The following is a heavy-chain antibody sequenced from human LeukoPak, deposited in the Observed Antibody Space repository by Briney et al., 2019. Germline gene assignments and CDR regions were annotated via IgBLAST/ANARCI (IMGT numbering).Heavy chain of an antibody. V-gene: IGHV3-9*01. J-gene: IGHJ4*02. Sequence: GRSLRLSCAASGFTFDNYAMHWLRQAPGKGLEWVSGISWNSGSINYADSVKGRFTISRDNSKNTLYLQMNSLRAEDTAVYYCAKDPGYSSGWYTGFGDYWGQGTLVTVSS. CDR2: ISWNSGSI. CDR3: AKDPGYSSGWYTGFGDY. CDR1: GFTFDNYA. D-gene: IGHD6-19*01.